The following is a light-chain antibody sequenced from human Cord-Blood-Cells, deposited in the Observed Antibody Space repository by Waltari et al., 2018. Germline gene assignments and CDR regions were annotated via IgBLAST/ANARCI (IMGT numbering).Light chain of an antibody. J-gene: IGKJ4*01. CDR1: QSVSSY. V-gene: IGKV3-11*01. CDR3: QQRSNWPPLT. Sequence: EIVLTQTPATLTFSTGERATTPCRSSQSVSSYLAWYQQEPGQAPRLLISVATNKATGIPARFSGSGYGTDVTLTISSLEPEDFAVYYCQQRSNWPPLTFGGGTKVDIK. CDR2: VAT.